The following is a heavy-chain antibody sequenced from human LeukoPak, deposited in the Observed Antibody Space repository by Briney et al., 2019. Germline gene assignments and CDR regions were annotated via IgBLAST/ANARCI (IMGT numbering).Heavy chain of an antibody. CDR1: GFTFSSYA. J-gene: IGHJ3*02. V-gene: IGHV3-64*01. Sequence: GGSLRLSCAASGFTFSSYAMHWVRQAPGKGLEYVSAISSDGGSTYYANSVKGRFTISRDNSKNTLYLQMGSLRAEDMAVYYCARDRYYDSTGPTSDAFDIWGQGTMVTVSS. D-gene: IGHD3-22*01. CDR3: ARDRYYDSTGPTSDAFDI. CDR2: ISSDGGST.